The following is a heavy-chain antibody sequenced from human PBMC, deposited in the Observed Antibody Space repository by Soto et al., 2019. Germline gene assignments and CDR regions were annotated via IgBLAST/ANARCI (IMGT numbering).Heavy chain of an antibody. CDR1: GYTFTGYY. D-gene: IGHD6-13*01. CDR2: INPNSGGT. J-gene: IGHJ6*02. V-gene: IGHV1-2*02. Sequence: ASVKVSCKASGYTFTGYYMHWVRQAPGQGLEWMGWINPNSGGTNYAQKFQGRVTMTRDTSISTAYMELSRLRSDDTAVYYCATGGLYSSSWYYYYYGMDVWGQGTAVTVSS. CDR3: ATGGLYSSSWYYYYYGMDV.